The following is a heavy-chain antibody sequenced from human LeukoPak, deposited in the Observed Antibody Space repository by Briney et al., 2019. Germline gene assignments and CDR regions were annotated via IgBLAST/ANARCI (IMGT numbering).Heavy chain of an antibody. CDR1: GGSISSYY. V-gene: IGHV4-59*01. J-gene: IGHJ4*02. CDR3: ARSDFWSGYFLDY. CDR2: IYYSGST. D-gene: IGHD3-3*01. Sequence: SETLPLTCTVSGGSISSYYWSWIRQPPGKGLEWIGYIYYSGSTNYNPSLKSRVTISVDKSKNQFSLKLSSVTAADTAVYYCARSDFWSGYFLDYWGQGTLVTVSS.